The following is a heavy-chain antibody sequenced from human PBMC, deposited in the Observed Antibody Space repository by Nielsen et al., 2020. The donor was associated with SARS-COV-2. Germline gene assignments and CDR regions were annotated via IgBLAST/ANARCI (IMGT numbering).Heavy chain of an antibody. CDR1: GFTFSNAW. CDR2: IRSKANSYAT. J-gene: IGHJ4*02. V-gene: IGHV3-73*01. Sequence: GGSLRLSCAASGFTFSNAWMSWVRQAPGKGLEWVGRIRSKANSYATAYAASVKGRFTISRDDSKNTAYLQMNSLKTEDTAVYYCTRPDDRFDYWGQGTLVTVSS. D-gene: IGHD3-3*01. CDR3: TRPDDRFDY.